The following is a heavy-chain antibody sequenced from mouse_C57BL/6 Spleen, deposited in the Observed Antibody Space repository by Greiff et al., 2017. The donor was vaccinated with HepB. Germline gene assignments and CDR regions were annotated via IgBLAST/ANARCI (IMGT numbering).Heavy chain of an antibody. D-gene: IGHD2-5*01. CDR1: GFSLTSYA. J-gene: IGHJ4*01. Sequence: VQLVESGPGLVAPSQSLSITCTVSGFSLTSYAISWVRQPPGKGLEWLGVIWTGGGTNYNSALKSRLSISKDNSKSQVFLKMNSLQTDDTARYYCARNSDYSNYYAMDYWGQGTSVTVSS. V-gene: IGHV2-9-1*01. CDR3: ARNSDYSNYYAMDY. CDR2: IWTGGGT.